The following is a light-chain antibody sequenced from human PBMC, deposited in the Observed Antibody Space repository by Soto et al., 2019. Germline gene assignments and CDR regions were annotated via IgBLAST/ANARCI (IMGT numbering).Light chain of an antibody. J-gene: IGLJ1*01. V-gene: IGLV2-14*01. CDR1: SSDVGGYNY. CDR3: SSYTSSSRFV. Sequence: QSVLPQPASVSGSPGQAITISCTGTSSDVGGYNYVSWYQQHPGKAPKLMMYDVSNRPSGVSNRFSGSKSGNTASLTISGLQAEDEADYYCSSYTSSSRFVFGTGTKVT. CDR2: DVS.